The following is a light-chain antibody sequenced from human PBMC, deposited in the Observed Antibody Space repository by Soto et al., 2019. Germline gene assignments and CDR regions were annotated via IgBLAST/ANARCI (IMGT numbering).Light chain of an antibody. Sequence: EIVMTQSPATLSVSPGERATLSCRASQSVSSNLAWYQQKPGQAPRLLIYDASNRATGIPARFSGSGSGTEFTLTISSLQPDDFATYYCQQYDSYWGTFGQGTKVDI. V-gene: IGKV3D-15*01. J-gene: IGKJ1*01. CDR1: QSVSSN. CDR3: QQYDSYWGT. CDR2: DAS.